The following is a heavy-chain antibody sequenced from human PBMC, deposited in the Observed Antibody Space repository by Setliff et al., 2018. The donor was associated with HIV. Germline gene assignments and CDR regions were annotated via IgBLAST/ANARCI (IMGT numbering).Heavy chain of an antibody. Sequence: GASVQVSCKTSGYSFTTYDINWVRQAAGQGLEWMGWMNPASGDTGSAQKFQGRLTMTRDTSIDTAYMELSSLSSDDSAVYFCARAFVEVTPHYALDVWGQGTTVTVSS. CDR1: GYSFTTYD. V-gene: IGHV1-8*02. CDR2: MNPASGDT. D-gene: IGHD2-21*02. J-gene: IGHJ6*02. CDR3: ARAFVEVTPHYALDV.